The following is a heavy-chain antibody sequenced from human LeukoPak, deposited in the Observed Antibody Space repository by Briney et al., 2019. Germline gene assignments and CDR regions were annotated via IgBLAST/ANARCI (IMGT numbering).Heavy chain of an antibody. J-gene: IGHJ3*02. V-gene: IGHV4-61*02. Sequence: SQTLSLTCTVSGGSISSGSYYWSWIRQPAGKGLEWIGRIYTSGSTNYNPSLKSRVTISVDTSRNQFSLRLSSVTAADTAVYYCARDRGYNYPDAFDIWGQGTMVTVSS. CDR1: GGSISSGSYY. CDR2: IYTSGST. CDR3: ARDRGYNYPDAFDI. D-gene: IGHD5-18*01.